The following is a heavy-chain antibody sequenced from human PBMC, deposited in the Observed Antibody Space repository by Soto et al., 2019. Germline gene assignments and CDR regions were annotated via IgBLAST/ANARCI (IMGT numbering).Heavy chain of an antibody. Sequence: ESGGGLVQPGRSLRLSCAASGFTFDDYAMHWVRQAPGKGLEWVSGISWNSGSIGYADSVKGRFTISRDNAKNSLYLQMNSLRAEDTALYYCAKDMRIAVAGTLEYWGQGTLVTVSS. CDR2: ISWNSGSI. CDR3: AKDMRIAVAGTLEY. CDR1: GFTFDDYA. D-gene: IGHD6-19*01. J-gene: IGHJ4*02. V-gene: IGHV3-9*01.